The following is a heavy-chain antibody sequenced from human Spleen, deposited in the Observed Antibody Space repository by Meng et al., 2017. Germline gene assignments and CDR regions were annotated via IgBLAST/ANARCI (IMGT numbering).Heavy chain of an antibody. CDR3: ASPYGSGSYRGY. Sequence: GGSLRPSCAASGFTFSSYSMNWVRQAPGKGLEWVSSISSSSSYIYYADSVKGRFTISRDNAKNSLYLQMNSLRAEDTAVYYCASPYGSGSYRGYWGQGTLVTVSS. CDR1: GFTFSSYS. CDR2: ISSSSSYI. D-gene: IGHD3-10*01. J-gene: IGHJ4*02. V-gene: IGHV3-21*01.